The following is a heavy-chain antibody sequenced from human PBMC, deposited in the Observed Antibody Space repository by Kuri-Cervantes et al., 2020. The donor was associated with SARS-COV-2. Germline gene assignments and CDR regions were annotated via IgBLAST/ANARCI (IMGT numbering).Heavy chain of an antibody. CDR1: GYTFTSYG. Sequence: ASVKVSCKASGYTFTSYGINWVRQAPGQGLEWMGWISAYNGNTNYAQKPQGRVTMTTDTSTSTAYMELRSLRSDDTAVYYCARDLSYSSPEYDYGMDVWGQGTTVTVSS. D-gene: IGHD6-13*01. V-gene: IGHV1-18*01. CDR2: ISAYNGNT. J-gene: IGHJ6*02. CDR3: ARDLSYSSPEYDYGMDV.